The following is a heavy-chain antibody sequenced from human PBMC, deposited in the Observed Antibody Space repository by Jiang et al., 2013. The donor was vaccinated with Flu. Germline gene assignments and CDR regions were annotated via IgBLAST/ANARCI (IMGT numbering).Heavy chain of an antibody. CDR2: IYYTGTT. J-gene: IGHJ4*02. CDR3: ARQQFATSPLDY. CDR1: GGSISSSSYY. Sequence: GLVKPSETLSLTYTVSGGSISSSSYYWDWVRQPPGKGLEWIGSIYYTGTTYYNPSLKSRVTISVDRSTHQLSLKLSSLTAADTAVYYCARQQFATSPLDYWGQGTLVTVSS. D-gene: IGHD3-16*01. V-gene: IGHV4-39*01.